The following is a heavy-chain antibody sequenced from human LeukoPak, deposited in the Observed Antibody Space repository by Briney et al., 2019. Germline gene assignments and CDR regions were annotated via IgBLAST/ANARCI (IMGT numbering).Heavy chain of an antibody. CDR2: TYYSGRT. CDR3: ARRRYYDGSGYLE. D-gene: IGHD3-22*01. V-gene: IGHV4-39*01. Sequence: SETLSLTCSVSGDSFSRSDSYWDWLRQPPGKGLEWVGTTYYSGRTYYSPSLKSRVTMSVDPSNNQFSLNLRSVTAADTALYYCARRRYYDGSGYLEWGQGTLLSVSS. CDR1: GDSFSRSDSY. J-gene: IGHJ1*01.